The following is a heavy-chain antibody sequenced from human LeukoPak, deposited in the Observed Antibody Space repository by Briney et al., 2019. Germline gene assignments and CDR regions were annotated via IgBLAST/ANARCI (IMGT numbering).Heavy chain of an antibody. CDR2: INPTGGST. D-gene: IGHD1-26*01. Sequence: ASVTVSFTASGYTFTIYYMHWVRHAPGQGLEWMGLINPTGGSTGYSQKFQGRVTMTRDMSTSTDYMELSSLRSEDTAIYFCARDNSVGDNAWWFDPWGQGTLVTVSS. CDR3: ARDNSVGDNAWWFDP. V-gene: IGHV1-46*01. CDR1: GYTFTIYY. J-gene: IGHJ5*02.